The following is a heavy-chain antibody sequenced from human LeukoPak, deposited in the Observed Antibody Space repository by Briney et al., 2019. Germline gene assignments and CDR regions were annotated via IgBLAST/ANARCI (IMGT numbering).Heavy chain of an antibody. CDR3: AREGGSFEY. J-gene: IGHJ4*02. V-gene: IGHV3-21*01. D-gene: IGHD3-16*01. CDR2: ITSSSSYI. Sequence: GGSLRLSCAACGFTFSTYSMNWVRQAPGKGLEWVSSITSSSSYIYYAGSVKGRFTISRDNAKKSLYLQMNSLRAEDTAVYYCAREGGSFEYWGQGTLVTVSS. CDR1: GFTFSTYS.